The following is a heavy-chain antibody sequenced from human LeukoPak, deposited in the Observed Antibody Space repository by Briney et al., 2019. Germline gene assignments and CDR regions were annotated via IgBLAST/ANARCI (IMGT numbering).Heavy chain of an antibody. Sequence: PGGSLRLSCAASGFTFSSYWMSWVRQAPGKGLEWVANIKQDGSEKYYVDSVKGRFTISRDNAKNSLYLQMNSLRAEDTAVYYCARDLYYNNPAAPDYWGQGTLVTVSS. CDR2: IKQDGSEK. J-gene: IGHJ4*02. V-gene: IGHV3-7*01. CDR1: GFTFSSYW. CDR3: ARDLYYNNPAAPDY. D-gene: IGHD3-10*01.